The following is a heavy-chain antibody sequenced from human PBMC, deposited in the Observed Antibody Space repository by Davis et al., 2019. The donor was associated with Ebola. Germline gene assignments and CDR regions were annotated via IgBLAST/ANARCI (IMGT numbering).Heavy chain of an antibody. D-gene: IGHD2-8*02. V-gene: IGHV5-51*01. CDR1: GYGFTSHW. Sequence: GESLKISCKGSGYGFTSHWIGWVRQMPGKGLDWMGIIYTGDSDTRYSPSFRGQVTISADKSMKTAFLQWSSLKASDSGMYYCASLRRTITGMDDGFDIWGQGTMVTVSS. J-gene: IGHJ3*02. CDR3: ASLRRTITGMDDGFDI. CDR2: IYTGDSDT.